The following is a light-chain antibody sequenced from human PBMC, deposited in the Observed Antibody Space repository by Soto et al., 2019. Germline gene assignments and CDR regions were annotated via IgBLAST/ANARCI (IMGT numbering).Light chain of an antibody. Sequence: DIQLTQSPSTLSASVGDRVTITCRASQSISVWLASYQQKPGKSPKLLIFKASILENGVPSRFSGSGSETEFPLTISSLQPDDCAKYYFHQYVSSPYTFGQATEVEIK. CDR3: HQYVSSPYT. J-gene: IGKJ1*01. CDR1: QSISVW. V-gene: IGKV1-5*03. CDR2: KAS.